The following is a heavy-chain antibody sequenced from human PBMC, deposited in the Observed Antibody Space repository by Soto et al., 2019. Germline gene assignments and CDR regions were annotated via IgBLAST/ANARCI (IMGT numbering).Heavy chain of an antibody. CDR1: GFTFSSDA. CDR3: AKITMIVVVITPDAFDI. D-gene: IGHD3-22*01. CDR2: ISGSGGST. V-gene: IGHV3-23*01. Sequence: GGSLRVSCAASGFTFSSDAMSWVRQAPGKGLEWVSAISGSGGSTYYADSVKGRFTISRDNSKNTLYLQMNSLRAEDTAVYYCAKITMIVVVITPDAFDIWGQGTMVTIS. J-gene: IGHJ3*02.